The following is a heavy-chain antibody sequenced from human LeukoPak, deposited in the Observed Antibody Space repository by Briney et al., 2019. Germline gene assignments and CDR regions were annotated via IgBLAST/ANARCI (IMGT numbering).Heavy chain of an antibody. V-gene: IGHV1-46*01. Sequence: ASVKVSCKASGYTFTSYYMHWVRQAPGQGLEWMGIINPSGGSTSYAQKFQGRVTMTRDTSTSTVYMELSSLRSEDTAVYYCARGCSSTSCYLRGGPNNWFDPWGQGTLVTVSS. CDR2: INPSGGST. CDR3: ARGCSSTSCYLRGGPNNWFDP. J-gene: IGHJ5*02. CDR1: GYTFTSYY. D-gene: IGHD2-2*01.